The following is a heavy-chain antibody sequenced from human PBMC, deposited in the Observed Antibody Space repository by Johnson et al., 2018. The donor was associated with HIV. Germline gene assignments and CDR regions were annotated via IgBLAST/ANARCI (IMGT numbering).Heavy chain of an antibody. CDR3: TKDRTNWGYDAFDI. D-gene: IGHD7-27*01. V-gene: IGHV3-NL1*01. CDR2: IYSDGST. CDR1: GFTITTYG. J-gene: IGHJ3*02. Sequence: QVQLVESGGGVVQPGRSLRLSCVASGFTITTYGMHWVRQAPGKGLEWVSAIYSDGSTYYAESVKGRFTIFRDNSENTMYLQMNRLRADDTAVYFCTKDRTNWGYDAFDIWGQGTMVTVSS.